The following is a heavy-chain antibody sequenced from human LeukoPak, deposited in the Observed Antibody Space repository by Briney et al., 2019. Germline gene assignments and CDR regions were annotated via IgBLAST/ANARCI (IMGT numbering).Heavy chain of an antibody. Sequence: GGSLRLSCVAAGFTFSTYCMSWVRQAPGKGLEWVANIRQDGNEKYYVDSVKGRLTVSRDNAKNSLYLQMNSLRAEDTAVYYCARFRYDSRGYYLSRFDPWGPGTLVTVSS. J-gene: IGHJ5*02. V-gene: IGHV3-7*05. CDR3: ARFRYDSRGYYLSRFDP. CDR2: IRQDGNEK. CDR1: GFTFSTYC. D-gene: IGHD3-22*01.